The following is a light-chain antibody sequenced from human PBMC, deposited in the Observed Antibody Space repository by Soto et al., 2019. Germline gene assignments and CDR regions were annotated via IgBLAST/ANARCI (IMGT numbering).Light chain of an antibody. Sequence: LTQSPATQSLYQGERATLSCRASQSVSSHLAWYQQKPGQAPRLLIYDASNRATGIPARFSGSGSGTDFTLTISSLEPEDFAVYYCQQRSNWPPWTFGQGTKVDIK. CDR1: QSVSSH. V-gene: IGKV3-11*01. CDR2: DAS. J-gene: IGKJ1*01. CDR3: QQRSNWPPWT.